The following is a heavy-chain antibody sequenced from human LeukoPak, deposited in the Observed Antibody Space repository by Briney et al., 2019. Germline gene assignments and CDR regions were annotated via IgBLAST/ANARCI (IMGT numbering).Heavy chain of an antibody. CDR2: INPNSGGT. D-gene: IGHD5-24*01. V-gene: IGHV1-2*02. Sequence: GASVKVSCKASGYTFTDYSIHWVRQAPGQGLEWMGWINPNSGGTDYAQKFQGRVTMTRDTSISTAYMELSNLKSDDTAVYYCTSGLRDGYNYHWGQGTLVTVSS. J-gene: IGHJ5*02. CDR1: GYTFTDYS. CDR3: TSGLRDGYNYH.